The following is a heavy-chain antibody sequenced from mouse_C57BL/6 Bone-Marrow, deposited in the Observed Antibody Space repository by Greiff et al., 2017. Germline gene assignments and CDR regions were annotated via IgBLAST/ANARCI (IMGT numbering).Heavy chain of an antibody. Sequence: QVTLKVSGPGILQSSQPLSLSCSFSGFSLSTSGMGVSWIRQPSGKGLEWLALIYWDDDKRYNPSRKSRLTISKDTSRNQVFLKITSVDTADTATYYCARSEDLYCYAMDYWGQGTSVTVSS. CDR2: IYWDDDK. CDR1: GFSLSTSGMG. J-gene: IGHJ4*01. V-gene: IGHV8-12*01. CDR3: ARSEDLYCYAMDY.